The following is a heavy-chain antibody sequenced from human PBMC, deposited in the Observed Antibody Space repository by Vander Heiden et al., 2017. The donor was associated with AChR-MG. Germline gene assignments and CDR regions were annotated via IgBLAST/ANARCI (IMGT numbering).Heavy chain of an antibody. CDR3: ARRSPPTVYGMDV. CDR2: IYYSGST. CDR1: GGPISSSSYY. V-gene: IGHV4-39*01. Sequence: QLQLQESGPGLVKPSETLSPTCTVPGGPISSSSYYWAWIRQPPGKGLEWIGSIYYSGSTYYNPSLKSRVTISVDTSKNQFSLKLSSVTAADTAVYYCARRSPPTVYGMDVWGQGTTVTVSS. J-gene: IGHJ6*02.